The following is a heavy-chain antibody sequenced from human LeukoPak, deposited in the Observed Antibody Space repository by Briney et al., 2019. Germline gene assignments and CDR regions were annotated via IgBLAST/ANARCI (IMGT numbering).Heavy chain of an antibody. J-gene: IGHJ4*02. CDR2: ISYDGSNK. D-gene: IGHD5-24*01. CDR1: GFTFSSYA. CDR3: AKDQYRGRWLQFGLFDY. V-gene: IGHV3-30*04. Sequence: GGSLRLSCAASGFTFSSYAMHWVRQAPGKGLEWVAVISYDGSNKYYADSVKGRFTISRDNSKNTPYLQMNSLRAEDTAVYYCAKDQYRGRWLQFGLFDYWGQGTLVTVSS.